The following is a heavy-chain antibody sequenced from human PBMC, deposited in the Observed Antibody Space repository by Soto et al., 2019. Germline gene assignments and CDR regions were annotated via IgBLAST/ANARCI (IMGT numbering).Heavy chain of an antibody. CDR3: ARAVTTLCHHFDY. J-gene: IGHJ4*02. CDR2: IYHSGST. D-gene: IGHD4-17*01. V-gene: IGHV4-38-2*01. CDR1: GYSISSGYY. Sequence: SETLSLTCAVSGYSISSGYYCGWIRQPPGKGLEWIGSIYHSGSTYYNPSLKSRVTISVDTSKNQFSLKRSSVTAADTAVYYCARAVTTLCHHFDYWGQGPLVT.